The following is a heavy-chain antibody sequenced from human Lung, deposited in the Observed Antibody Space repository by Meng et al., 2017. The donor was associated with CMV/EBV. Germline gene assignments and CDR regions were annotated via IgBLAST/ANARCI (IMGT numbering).Heavy chain of an antibody. V-gene: IGHV4-39*07. J-gene: IGHJ5*02. CDR2: IYYSGST. Sequence: GSLRLSCTVSGGSISSSSYYWGWIRQPPGKGLEWIGSIYYSGSTYYNPSLKSRVTISVDTSKNQVSLKLSSVTAADTAVYYCARGAQQPDGWFDPWGQGTXVTVSS. CDR3: ARGAQQPDGWFDP. CDR1: GGSISSSSYY. D-gene: IGHD6-13*01.